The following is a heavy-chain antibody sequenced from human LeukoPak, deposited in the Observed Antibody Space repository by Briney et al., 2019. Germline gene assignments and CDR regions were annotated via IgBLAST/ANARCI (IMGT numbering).Heavy chain of an antibody. D-gene: IGHD5-18*01. CDR2: INPNTGDT. CDR3: ARSADGYTCGHFDF. V-gene: IGHV1-2*02. J-gene: IGHJ4*02. CDR1: GYTFTAYY. Sequence: APVKASCKASGYTFTAYYMHWVRQAPGQGLEWMGWINPNTGDTNYAQNFQGRVTMNRDTSISTAYMELSSLRSDDTAVYYCARSADGYTCGHFDFWGQGTLVTVSS.